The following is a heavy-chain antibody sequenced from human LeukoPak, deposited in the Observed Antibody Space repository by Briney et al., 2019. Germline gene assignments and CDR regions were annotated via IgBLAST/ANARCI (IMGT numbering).Heavy chain of an antibody. V-gene: IGHV3-20*01. D-gene: IGHD3-9*01. CDR1: GFTFSSYA. CDR2: ISWNGGSR. Sequence: PGGSLRLSCAASGFTFSSYAMSWVRQAPGKGLEWVSGISWNGGSRGYADSVKGRFTISRDNAKNTLYLQMNSLRADDTALYHCARTQYFDYFDAFDFWGPGTMVTVSS. J-gene: IGHJ3*01. CDR3: ARTQYFDYFDAFDF.